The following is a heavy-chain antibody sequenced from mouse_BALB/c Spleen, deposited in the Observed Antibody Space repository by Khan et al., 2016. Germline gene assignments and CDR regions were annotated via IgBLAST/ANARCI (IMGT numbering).Heavy chain of an antibody. CDR1: GFSLTSYG. J-gene: IGHJ4*01. V-gene: IGHV2-3*01. D-gene: IGHD2-1*01. Sequence: QVQLQESGPGLVAPSQSLSITCTVSGFSLTSYGVSWVRQPPGKGLEWLGVICGDGSTNYHSALISRLRINKENSKSQVFLRLNSLQTEDTTTYDCAIIYCGNCVYYAMDCWGQGTSVTVSS. CDR2: ICGDGST. CDR3: AIIYCGNCVYYAMDC.